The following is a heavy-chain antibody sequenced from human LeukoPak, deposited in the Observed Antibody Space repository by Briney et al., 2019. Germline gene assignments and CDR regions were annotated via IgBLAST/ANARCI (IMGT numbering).Heavy chain of an antibody. D-gene: IGHD4-17*01. Sequence: GGSLRLSCAASGFTFSSYEMNWVRQAPGKGLEWVSYISSSGSTIYYADSVKARFTISRDNAKNSLYLQMNSLRAEDTAVYYCARGPYGDYGQGFDYWGQGTLVTVSS. CDR1: GFTFSSYE. CDR3: ARGPYGDYGQGFDY. J-gene: IGHJ4*02. CDR2: ISSSGSTI. V-gene: IGHV3-48*03.